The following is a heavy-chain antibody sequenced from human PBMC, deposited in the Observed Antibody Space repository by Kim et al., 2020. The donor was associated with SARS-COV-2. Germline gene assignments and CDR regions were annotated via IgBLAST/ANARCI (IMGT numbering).Heavy chain of an antibody. J-gene: IGHJ3*02. Sequence: SETLSLTCIVSGGSISNYYWSCIRQPPGKGLEWIGYIYYSGSTNYNPSLRSRVTISVDTSKNQFSLKLSSVTAADTAVYYCAKGGARSVAFDIWGQGTMVTVSS. CDR3: AKGGARSVAFDI. V-gene: IGHV4-59*01. CDR2: IYYSGST. D-gene: IGHD3-16*01. CDR1: GGSISNYY.